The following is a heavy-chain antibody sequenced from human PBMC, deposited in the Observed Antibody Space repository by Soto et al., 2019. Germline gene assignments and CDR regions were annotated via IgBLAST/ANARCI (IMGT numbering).Heavy chain of an antibody. J-gene: IGHJ1*01. D-gene: IGHD3-22*01. V-gene: IGHV1-18*04. CDR3: ARVEDYFDSSGYNH. CDR2: ISYNGNT. CDR1: GYSFTNYG. Sequence: KVSCKASGYSFTNYGITWVRQAPGQGLEWMGWISYNGNTNYAQNLQGRVTMTTDTSTNTAYMELRGLSSDDTAVYYCARVEDYFDSSGYNHWGQGTLVTVSS.